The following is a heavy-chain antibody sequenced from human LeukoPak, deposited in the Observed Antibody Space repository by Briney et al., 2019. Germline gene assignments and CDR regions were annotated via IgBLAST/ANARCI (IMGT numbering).Heavy chain of an antibody. V-gene: IGHV1-46*01. D-gene: IGHD3-3*01. CDR3: ARAVTIFGVAIPAY. CDR1: GSAFTNFY. CDR2: INPSGGRT. Sequence: GASVKVSCKASGSAFTNFYIHWVRQAPGQGLEWMGMINPSGGRTSYAQMFQGRMTMTRDRSTNTFYMDLSSLRSEDTAVYYCARAVTIFGVAIPAYWGLGTLVTVSS. J-gene: IGHJ4*02.